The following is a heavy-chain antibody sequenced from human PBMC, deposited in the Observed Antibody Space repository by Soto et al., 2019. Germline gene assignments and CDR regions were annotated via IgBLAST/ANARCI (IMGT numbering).Heavy chain of an antibody. D-gene: IGHD5-18*01. V-gene: IGHV4-59*01. CDR3: ARERGYSYGEVDYYYGMDV. J-gene: IGHJ6*02. Sequence: SETLSLTCTVSGGSISIYYWSWIRHPPGKGLEWIGYIYYSGSTNYNPSLKSRVTISVDTSKNQFSLKLSSVTAADTAVYYCARERGYSYGEVDYYYGMDVWGQGTTITVSS. CDR1: GGSISIYY. CDR2: IYYSGST.